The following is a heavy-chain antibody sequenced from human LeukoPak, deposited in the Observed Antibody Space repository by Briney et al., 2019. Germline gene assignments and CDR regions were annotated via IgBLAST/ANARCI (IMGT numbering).Heavy chain of an antibody. D-gene: IGHD2-2*03. Sequence: GGSLRLSCAASGFTFSSYAMHWVRQAPGKGLEWVAVISYDGSNKYYADSVKGRFTISRDNSKNTLYLQMNSLRAEDTAVYYCAREDGYCSSTSCRGWGYYYYYGMDVWGQGTTVTVSS. CDR1: GFTFSSYA. V-gene: IGHV3-30-3*01. CDR3: AREDGYCSSTSCRGWGYYYYYGMDV. CDR2: ISYDGSNK. J-gene: IGHJ6*02.